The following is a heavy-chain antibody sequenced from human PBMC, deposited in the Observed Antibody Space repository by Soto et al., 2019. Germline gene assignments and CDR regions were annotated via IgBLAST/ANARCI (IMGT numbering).Heavy chain of an antibody. V-gene: IGHV3-30*03. CDR2: ISYDGNTK. D-gene: IGHD5-12*01. CDR1: GFTFSNFG. Sequence: QVQLVESGGGVVQPGRSLRLSCAASGFTFSNFGMHWVRQAPVKGLEWVAVISYDGNTKYYADSVKGRFTISRDNSKNTLYLPMDRLRVEDTAVYYCTSQVATGDWGQGTLVTVSS. CDR3: TSQVATGD. J-gene: IGHJ4*02.